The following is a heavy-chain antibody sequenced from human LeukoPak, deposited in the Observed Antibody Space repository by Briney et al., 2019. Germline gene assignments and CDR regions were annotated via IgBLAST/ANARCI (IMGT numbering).Heavy chain of an antibody. CDR3: ASEERYGSGSYSGY. V-gene: IGHV4-59*12. CDR2: IYYSGST. J-gene: IGHJ4*02. CDR1: GGSISSYY. Sequence: SETLSLTCTVSGGSISSYYWSWIRQPPGKGLEWIGYIYYSGSTYYNPSLKSRVTISVDTSKNQFSLKLSSVTAADTAVYYCASEERYGSGSYSGYWGQGTLVTVSS. D-gene: IGHD3-10*01.